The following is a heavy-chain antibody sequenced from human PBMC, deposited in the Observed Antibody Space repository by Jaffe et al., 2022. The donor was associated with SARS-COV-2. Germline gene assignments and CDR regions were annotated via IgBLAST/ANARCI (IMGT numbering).Heavy chain of an antibody. V-gene: IGHV3-66*02. J-gene: IGHJ4*02. D-gene: IGHD3-10*01. CDR3: AGGRFGYNYFDS. CDR2: IYSGGSI. Sequence: EVQLVESGGGLVQPGGSLRLSCAASGFTVSSTYMSWVRQAAGKGLEWVSVIYSGGSIYYADSVRGRFTISRDTSKNTLYLQMNSLRAEDTAVYYCAGGRFGYNYFDSWGQGALVAVSS. CDR1: GFTVSSTY.